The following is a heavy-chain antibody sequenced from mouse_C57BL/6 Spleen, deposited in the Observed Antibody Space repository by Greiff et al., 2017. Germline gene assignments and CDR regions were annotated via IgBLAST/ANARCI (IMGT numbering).Heavy chain of an antibody. V-gene: IGHV1-50*01. D-gene: IGHD1-1*01. Sequence: VQLQQPGAELVKPGASVKLSCKASGYTFTSYWMQWVKQRPGQGLEWIGEIDPSDSSTNYNQKFKGKATLTVDTSSSTAYMQLSSLTSEDSAVYYCARYYYGSTWYFDVWGTGTTVTVSS. J-gene: IGHJ1*03. CDR3: ARYYYGSTWYFDV. CDR2: IDPSDSST. CDR1: GYTFTSYW.